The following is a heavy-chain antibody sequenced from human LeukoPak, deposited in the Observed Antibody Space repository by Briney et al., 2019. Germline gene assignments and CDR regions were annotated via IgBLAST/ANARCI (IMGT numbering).Heavy chain of an antibody. CDR1: GFTFSSYG. J-gene: IGHJ4*02. Sequence: PGGSLRLSCAASGFTFSSYGMHWVRQAPGKGLEWVALISYDGSNKYYAESVKGRFTISRDNAKNSLYLQMNSLRAEDMAVYYCARAGRSSGLGYFDYWGQGTLVTVSS. CDR2: ISYDGSNK. V-gene: IGHV3-30*03. CDR3: ARAGRSSGLGYFDY. D-gene: IGHD6-19*01.